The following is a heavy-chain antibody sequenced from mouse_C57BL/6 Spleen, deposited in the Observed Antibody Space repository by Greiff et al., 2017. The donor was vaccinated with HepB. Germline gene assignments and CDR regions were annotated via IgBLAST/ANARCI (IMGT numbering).Heavy chain of an antibody. V-gene: IGHV5-4*03. J-gene: IGHJ4*01. CDR3: ARGHSNYFYAMDY. CDR2: ISDGGSYT. CDR1: GFTFSSYA. Sequence: EVMLVESGGGLVKPGGSLKLSCAASGFTFSSYAMSWVRQTPEKRLEWVATISDGGSYTYYPDNVKGRFTISRDNAKNNLYLQMSHLKSEDTAMYYCARGHSNYFYAMDYWGQGTSVTVSS. D-gene: IGHD2-5*01.